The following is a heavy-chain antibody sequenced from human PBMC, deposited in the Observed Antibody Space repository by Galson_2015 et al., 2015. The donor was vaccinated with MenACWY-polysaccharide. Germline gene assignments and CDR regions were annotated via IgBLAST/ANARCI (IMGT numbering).Heavy chain of an antibody. Sequence: SLRLSCAASGFTFGSYPMTWVRQAPGKGLEWVSAIGGTGGITYYADSVKGRFTLSRDNSKNTLYLEMNSLKTADTAIYYCARDRGRWEPRSNYFDPWGQGTLVTVSS. CDR2: IGGTGGIT. CDR1: GFTFGSYP. CDR3: ARDRGRWEPRSNYFDP. V-gene: IGHV3-23*01. D-gene: IGHD4-11*01. J-gene: IGHJ5*02.